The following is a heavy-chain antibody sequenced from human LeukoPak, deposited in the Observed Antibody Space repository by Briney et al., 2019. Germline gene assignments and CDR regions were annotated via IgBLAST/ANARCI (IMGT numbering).Heavy chain of an antibody. CDR1: GFTFSSYA. V-gene: IGHV3-23*01. Sequence: GGSLLLSCAASGFTFSSYAMSWVRQAPGKGLEWVSAISGSGGSTYYADSVKGRFTVSRDNSKNTLYLQMNSLRAEDTAVYYCVRGAYSSSWLNFDYWGQGTLVTVSS. D-gene: IGHD6-13*01. CDR2: ISGSGGST. J-gene: IGHJ4*02. CDR3: VRGAYSSSWLNFDY.